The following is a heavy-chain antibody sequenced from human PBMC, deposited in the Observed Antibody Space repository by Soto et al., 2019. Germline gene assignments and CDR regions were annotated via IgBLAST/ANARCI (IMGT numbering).Heavy chain of an antibody. CDR3: AKKLPDTAVPGRHFQH. CDR2: ISGSGRTT. V-gene: IGHV3-23*01. J-gene: IGHJ1*01. D-gene: IGHD6-19*01. CDR1: GFTFSSYA. Sequence: PGGSLRLSCAASGFTFSSYAMSWVRQAPGKGLKWVSAISGSGRTTLYEDSVKGRFTISRDNSRNTLYLQMNSLRAEDTALYYCAKKLPDTAVPGRHFQHWGQGALVTVSS.